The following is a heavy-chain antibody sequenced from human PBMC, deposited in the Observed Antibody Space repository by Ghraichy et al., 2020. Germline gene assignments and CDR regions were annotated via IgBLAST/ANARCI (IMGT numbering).Heavy chain of an antibody. CDR3: SRLMDY. V-gene: IGHV4-39*01. Sequence: SETLSLTCTVSGGSISGSTFYWGWIRQRPGKGLEWIGAIYYSGHTYYTSSLKSRATISVDTSKNQFSLRLTSVTAADTAVYYCSRLMDYWGQGTLVTVSS. CDR1: GGSISGSTFY. CDR2: IYYSGHT. J-gene: IGHJ4*02.